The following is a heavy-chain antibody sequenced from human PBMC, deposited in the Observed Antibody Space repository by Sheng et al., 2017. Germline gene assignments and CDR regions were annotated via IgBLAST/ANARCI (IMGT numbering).Heavy chain of an antibody. Sequence: QVQLVQSGAEVKKPGASVKVSCKASGYTFTSYGISWVRQAPGQGLEWMGWISAYNGNTNYAQKLQGRVTMTTDTSTSTAYMELRSLRSDDTAVYYCARGRGPKGYCSGGSCYHFDYWGQGTLVTVSS. D-gene: IGHD2-15*01. CDR3: ARGRGPKGYCSGGSCYHFDY. CDR2: ISAYNGNT. CDR1: GYTFTSYG. V-gene: IGHV1-18*01. J-gene: IGHJ4*02.